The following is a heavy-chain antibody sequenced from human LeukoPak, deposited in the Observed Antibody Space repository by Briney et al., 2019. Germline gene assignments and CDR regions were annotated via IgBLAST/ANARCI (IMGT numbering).Heavy chain of an antibody. CDR3: ARRRERYYGSGSYYNIFDY. J-gene: IGHJ4*02. D-gene: IGHD3-10*01. V-gene: IGHV4-34*01. CDR2: INHSGST. Sequence: SETLSLTCAVYGGSFSGYYWSWIRQPPGKGLEWIGEINHSGSTNYNPSLKSRVTISVDTSKNQFSLKLSSVTAADTAVYYCARRRERYYGSGSYYNIFDYWGQGTLVTVSS. CDR1: GGSFSGYY.